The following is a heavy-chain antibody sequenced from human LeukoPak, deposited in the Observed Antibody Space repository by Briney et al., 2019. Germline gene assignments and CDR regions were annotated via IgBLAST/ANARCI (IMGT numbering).Heavy chain of an antibody. V-gene: IGHV4-38-2*01. Sequence: SETLSLTCAVSGYSISSGYYWGWIRQPPGKGLEWIGSIYHSGSTYYNPSLKSRVTISVDTSKNQFSLELSSVTAADTAVYYCASLVAAAKLIIDYWGQGTLVTVSS. CDR2: IYHSGST. CDR1: GYSISSGYY. D-gene: IGHD2-15*01. J-gene: IGHJ4*02. CDR3: ASLVAAAKLIIDY.